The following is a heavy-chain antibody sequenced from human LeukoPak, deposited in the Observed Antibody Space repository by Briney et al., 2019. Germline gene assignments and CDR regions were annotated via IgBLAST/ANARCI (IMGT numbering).Heavy chain of an antibody. CDR1: GFTFSSYA. CDR3: AKDRLTIDAFDI. CDR2: ITSNGGTT. J-gene: IGHJ3*02. Sequence: PGGSLRLSCGASGFTFSSYAMSWVPQAPGKGLEWVSAITSNGGTTYYADSVKGRFTISRDNSKNTLYLQMNSLRAEDTAVFYCAKDRLTIDAFDIWGQGTMVTVSS. D-gene: IGHD1-14*01. V-gene: IGHV3-23*01.